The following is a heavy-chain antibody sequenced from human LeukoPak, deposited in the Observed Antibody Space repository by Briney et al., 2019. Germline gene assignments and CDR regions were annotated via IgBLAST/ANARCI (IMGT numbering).Heavy chain of an antibody. Sequence: PGGSLRLSCAASGFTFSSYEMNWVRQAPGKGLEWVSYISSSGNAIYYADSVKGRFTISRDNAKNSLYLQMNNLRAEDTAVYYCAKATGYLLWGQGTLVTVSS. CDR3: AKATGYLL. CDR1: GFTFSSYE. CDR2: ISSSGNAI. V-gene: IGHV3-48*03. D-gene: IGHD1-14*01. J-gene: IGHJ4*02.